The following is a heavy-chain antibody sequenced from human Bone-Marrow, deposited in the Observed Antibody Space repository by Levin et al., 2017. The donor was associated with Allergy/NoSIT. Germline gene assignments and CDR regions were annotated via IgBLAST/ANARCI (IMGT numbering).Heavy chain of an antibody. CDR2: MNPKSGNT. CDR1: GDTFSSYD. J-gene: IGHJ4*02. Sequence: AASVKVSCKASGDTFSSYDINWVRQASGQGLEWMGWMNPKSGNTVYAQKFQGRVTMTRNTSISTAYMDLSSLRSDDTAVYYCATGQGHLVGHNWGQGTLVTVSS. V-gene: IGHV1-8*01. D-gene: IGHD6-6*01. CDR3: ATGQGHLVGHN.